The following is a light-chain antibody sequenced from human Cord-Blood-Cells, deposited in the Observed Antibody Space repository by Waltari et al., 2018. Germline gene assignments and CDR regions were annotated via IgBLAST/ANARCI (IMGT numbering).Light chain of an antibody. CDR3: QAWDSSTVV. CDR1: KLGDKY. Sequence: YELTQPPSASVSPGQTASIPCSGDKLGDKYACWYQQKPGQSPVLVIYQDSKRPSGIPERFSGSNAGNTATLTISGTQAMDEADYYCQAWDSSTVVFGGGTKLTVL. J-gene: IGLJ2*01. CDR2: QDS. V-gene: IGLV3-1*01.